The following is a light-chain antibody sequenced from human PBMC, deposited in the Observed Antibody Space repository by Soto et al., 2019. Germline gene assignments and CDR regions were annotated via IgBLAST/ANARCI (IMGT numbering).Light chain of an antibody. Sequence: QSVLTQPHSVSGAPGQRVTISCTGSSSNIGAGYDVHWYQQLPGTAPKLLIYGNSNRPSGVPDRFSGSKSGTSASLAITGLQAEDEADYYCQSYDSSLSGSVLFGGGTKLTVL. J-gene: IGLJ2*01. CDR1: SSNIGAGYD. CDR3: QSYDSSLSGSVL. CDR2: GNS. V-gene: IGLV1-40*01.